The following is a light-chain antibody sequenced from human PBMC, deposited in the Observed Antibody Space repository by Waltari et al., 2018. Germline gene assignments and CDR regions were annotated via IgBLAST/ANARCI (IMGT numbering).Light chain of an antibody. CDR2: SAA. CDR1: QGVSSY. Sequence: EIVLTQSPATLSLSPGERATLSCRASQGVSSYLAWYQQIPGQAPRLLIYSAANRATGIPARFSGSGSGTDFTLTISSLEPEDFAVYYCQQRSDWPRTFGQGTKVEIK. V-gene: IGKV3-11*01. CDR3: QQRSDWPRT. J-gene: IGKJ1*01.